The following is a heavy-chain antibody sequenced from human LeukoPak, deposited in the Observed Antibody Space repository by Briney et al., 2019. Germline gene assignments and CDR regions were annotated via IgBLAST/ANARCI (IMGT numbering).Heavy chain of an antibody. CDR2: VNAPGVET. J-gene: IGHJ4*02. D-gene: IGHD1-26*01. Sequence: GGSLRLSCAASGFAFSSYAMTWVRQAPGKGREWVSTVNAPGVETYYADSVKGRFIISRDNSKNTFYLEMDSLRANDTAVYYCASGKVNHLGALDYWGQGTLVTVSS. CDR3: ASGKVNHLGALDY. V-gene: IGHV3-23*01. CDR1: GFAFSSYA.